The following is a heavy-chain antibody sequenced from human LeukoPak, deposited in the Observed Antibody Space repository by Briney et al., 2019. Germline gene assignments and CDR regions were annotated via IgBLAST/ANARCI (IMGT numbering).Heavy chain of an antibody. CDR2: IYSDDST. Sequence: RGSLSLSCAASGLTVSGNYMSWVRQAPGKGLEWVSVIYSDDSTYYADSVKGRFTISRHNSKNTLYLQMNSLRAEDTAVYYCARGGYSCYDRDALDIGAKGTGVTVSS. CDR1: GLTVSGNY. J-gene: IGHJ3*02. D-gene: IGHD5-12*01. V-gene: IGHV3-53*04. CDR3: ARGGYSCYDRDALDI.